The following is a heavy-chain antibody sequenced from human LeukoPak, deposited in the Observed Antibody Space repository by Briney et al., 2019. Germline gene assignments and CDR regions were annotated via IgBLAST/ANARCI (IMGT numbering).Heavy chain of an antibody. Sequence: GGALRLSCAASGFTFSSYDMTWVRQAPGRGLEWVSSIRPSGDNTYYGDSVKGRFTISRDSSKNTVYLQMNNMRVDDTAVYYCARVAGWHWFDPWGQGTLVTVSS. CDR1: GFTFSSYD. D-gene: IGHD6-19*01. V-gene: IGHV3-23*01. CDR2: IRPSGDNT. J-gene: IGHJ5*02. CDR3: ARVAGWHWFDP.